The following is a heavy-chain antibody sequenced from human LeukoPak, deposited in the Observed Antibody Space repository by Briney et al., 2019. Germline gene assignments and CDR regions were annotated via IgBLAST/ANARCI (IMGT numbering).Heavy chain of an antibody. Sequence: SETLSLTCTVSGASISNYYWSWIRQPAGKGLEWIGRISTSGSTNYNPSLKSRVTMSVDTSKNQFSLKLSSVTAADTAVYYCAKSNGYGLVDIWGQGTMVTVSS. J-gene: IGHJ3*02. V-gene: IGHV4-4*07. CDR3: AKSNGYGLVDI. CDR1: GASISNYY. D-gene: IGHD3-10*01. CDR2: ISTSGST.